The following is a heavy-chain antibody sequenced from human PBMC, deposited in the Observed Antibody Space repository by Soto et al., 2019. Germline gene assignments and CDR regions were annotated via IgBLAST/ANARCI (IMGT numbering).Heavy chain of an antibody. CDR2: IYSDGNK. D-gene: IGHD2-2*01. Sequence: HITLKESGPTLVKPTQTLTLTCTLSGFSLSDFAVGVAWVRRPPGKALEWLALIYSDGNKYYSPSLKTRLTISTDTSKDHVVLTMTNMDPLDTATYFCVHTAGCLHRYWGQGTQVTVSS. CDR3: VHTAGCLHRY. J-gene: IGHJ4*02. CDR1: GFSLSDFAVG. V-gene: IGHV2-5*02.